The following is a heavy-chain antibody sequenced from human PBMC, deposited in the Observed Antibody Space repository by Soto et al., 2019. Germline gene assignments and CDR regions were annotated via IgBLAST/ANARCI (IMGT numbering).Heavy chain of an antibody. J-gene: IGHJ6*04. D-gene: IGHD6-6*01. Sequence: GASVKVSCKASGYTFTGYYMHWVRQAPGQGLEWLGWINPNSSGTNYAQKCQGRVTMTRDTSISTAYMELSRLRSDDTAVYYCARDRVAVRPGLTYYYYYYGMDVWGEGTTVTVCS. V-gene: IGHV1-2*02. CDR1: GYTFTGYY. CDR3: ARDRVAVRPGLTYYYYYYGMDV. CDR2: INPNSSGT.